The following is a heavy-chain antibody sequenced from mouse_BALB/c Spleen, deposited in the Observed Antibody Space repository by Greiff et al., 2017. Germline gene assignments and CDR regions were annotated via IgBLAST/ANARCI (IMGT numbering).Heavy chain of an antibody. CDR3: AKNDYYGSSYWYFDV. D-gene: IGHD1-1*01. CDR2: IWRGGST. CDR1: GFSLTSYG. J-gene: IGHJ1*01. V-gene: IGHV2-5-1*01. Sequence: VKLMESGPSLVQPSQSLSITCTVSGFSLTSYGVHWVRQSPGKGLEWLGVIWRGGSTDYNAAFMSRLSITKDNSKSQVFFKMNSLQADDTAIYYCAKNDYYGSSYWYFDVWGAGTTVTVSS.